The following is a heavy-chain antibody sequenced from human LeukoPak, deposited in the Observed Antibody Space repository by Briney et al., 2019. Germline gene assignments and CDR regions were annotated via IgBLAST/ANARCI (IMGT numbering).Heavy chain of an antibody. CDR1: GGTFSSSG. Sequence: SVRVSCKASGGTFSSSGINWVRQAPGQGLEWVGGIIPIFDTPNYAHKFQGRVTITADKSTSTAYMELSSLRSEDTAVYYCTRGAFNYNDGYYHGMDVWGKGTTVTVSS. D-gene: IGHD1-1*01. V-gene: IGHV1-69*06. CDR2: IIPIFDTP. J-gene: IGHJ6*04. CDR3: TRGAFNYNDGYYHGMDV.